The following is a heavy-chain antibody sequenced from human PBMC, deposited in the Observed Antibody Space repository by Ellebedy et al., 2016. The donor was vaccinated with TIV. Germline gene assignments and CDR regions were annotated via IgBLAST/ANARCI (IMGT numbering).Heavy chain of an antibody. CDR3: ATRGGDYVFEY. V-gene: IGHV1-69*13. CDR2: IIPIFGTA. Sequence: AASVKVSCKASGGSFSKYAISWVRQAPRQGLEWMGGIIPIFGTANYAQKFQGRVTITADESTATAYMELGSLRSEDTAMYYCATRGGDYVFEYWGQGTLVSVSS. CDR1: GGSFSKYA. D-gene: IGHD4-17*01. J-gene: IGHJ4*02.